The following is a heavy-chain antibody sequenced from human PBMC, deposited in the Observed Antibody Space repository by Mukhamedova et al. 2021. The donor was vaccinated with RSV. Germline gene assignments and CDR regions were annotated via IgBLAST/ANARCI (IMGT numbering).Heavy chain of an antibody. CDR3: ARDWDDYYYGMDA. CDR2: ISYDGSNK. V-gene: IGHV3-30*19. D-gene: IGHD1-26*01. J-gene: IGHJ6*02. Sequence: MGWVRQAPGKGLEWVAVISYDGSNKYYADSVKGRFTISRDNSKNTLYLQMNSLRAEDTAVYYCARDWDDYYYGMDAWGQGTTVTVSS.